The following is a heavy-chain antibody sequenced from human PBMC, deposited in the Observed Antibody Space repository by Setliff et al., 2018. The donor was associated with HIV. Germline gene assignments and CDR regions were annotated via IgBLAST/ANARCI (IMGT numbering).Heavy chain of an antibody. CDR1: GGSISSGANY. V-gene: IGHV4-31*03. D-gene: IGHD3-10*01. CDR2: IYYSGST. CDR3: ARCGDSNGGGWFDP. Sequence: SETLSLTCTVSGGSISSGANYWSWTRQHPGKGLEWIGYIYYSGSTYYNPSLKSRVVISADTSKNQFSLKLSSVTAADTAVYYCARCGDSNGGGWFDPWGQGTLVTVSS. J-gene: IGHJ5*02.